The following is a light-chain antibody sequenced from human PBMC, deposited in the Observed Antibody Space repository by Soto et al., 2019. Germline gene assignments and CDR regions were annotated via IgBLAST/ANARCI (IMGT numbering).Light chain of an antibody. J-gene: IGKJ4*01. Sequence: DLQMTQSPSSLSASVGDSVNITCRASQTIANYLNWYQQKPGKPPRLLIYTASNLENGVPSRFSGSGSGTHFTLAISGLQVEDFATYYCQQSYATFALIFGGGTKVEIK. CDR3: QQSYATFALI. CDR2: TAS. CDR1: QTIANY. V-gene: IGKV1-39*01.